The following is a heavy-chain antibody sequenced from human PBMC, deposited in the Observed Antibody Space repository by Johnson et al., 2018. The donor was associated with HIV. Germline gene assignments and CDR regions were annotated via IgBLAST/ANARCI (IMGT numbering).Heavy chain of an antibody. Sequence: VQLVESGGGLAKPAWSPRLSCAASQFIFSNYYMNCVRQAPGNGLELVGQVNPNGDSTYLIDSGKDRFNTSRDNAKNTLHLQMNSLKTEDTAVYYCARLGLTDAFDIWGQGTMVTVSP. V-gene: IGHV3-25*03. J-gene: IGHJ3*02. CDR3: ARLGLTDAFDI. CDR1: QFIFSNYY. D-gene: IGHD2-8*01. CDR2: NPNGDST.